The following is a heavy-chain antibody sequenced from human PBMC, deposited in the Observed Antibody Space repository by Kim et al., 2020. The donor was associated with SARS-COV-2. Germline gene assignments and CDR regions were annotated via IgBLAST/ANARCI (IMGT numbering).Heavy chain of an antibody. Sequence: SETLSLTCTVSGGSISSSSYYWGWIRQPPGKGLEWIGSIYYSGSTYYNPSLKSRVTISVDTSKNQFSLKLSSVTAADTAVYYCARDSFGAYYFDYWGQGT. CDR2: IYYSGST. D-gene: IGHD2-15*01. CDR1: GGSISSSSYY. CDR3: ARDSFGAYYFDY. J-gene: IGHJ4*02. V-gene: IGHV4-39*02.